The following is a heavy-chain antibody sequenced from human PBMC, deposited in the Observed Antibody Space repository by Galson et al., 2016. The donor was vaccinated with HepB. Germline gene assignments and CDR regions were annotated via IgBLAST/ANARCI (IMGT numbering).Heavy chain of an antibody. CDR1: GFTFSSYN. J-gene: IGHJ5*01. V-gene: IGHV3-21*04. CDR2: ISGNSRYI. Sequence: SLRLSCAASGFTFSSYNMNWVRQAPGKGLEWVSSISGNSRYIYYAGSVKGRFTISRDNSKNTLYLQMNSLRADNTAVYYCARLGANPSCLGGSCYRWFDSWGQGNMFTVSS. CDR3: ARLGANPSCLGGSCYRWFDS. D-gene: IGHD2-15*01.